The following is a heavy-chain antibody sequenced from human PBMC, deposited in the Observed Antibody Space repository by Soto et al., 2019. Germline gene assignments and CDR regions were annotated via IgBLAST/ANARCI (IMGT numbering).Heavy chain of an antibody. Sequence: EVQLVESGGGLVKPGGSLRLSCAASGFTFSSYSMNWVRQAPGKGLEWVSSISSSSSYIYYADSVKGRFTISRDNAKNSLYLQMNSLRAEDTAVYYCARSLGDFWSEREYYFDYWGQGTLVTVSS. CDR3: ARSLGDFWSEREYYFDY. CDR1: GFTFSSYS. CDR2: ISSSSSYI. D-gene: IGHD3-3*01. V-gene: IGHV3-21*01. J-gene: IGHJ4*02.